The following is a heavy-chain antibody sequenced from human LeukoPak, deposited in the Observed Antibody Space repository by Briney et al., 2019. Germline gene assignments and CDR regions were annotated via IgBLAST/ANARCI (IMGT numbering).Heavy chain of an antibody. CDR3: ARGRTMTTVTYYYYYGMDV. CDR2: IYSGGST. J-gene: IGHJ6*02. CDR1: EFNVTRNY. Sequence: GGSLRLSCTASEFNVTRNYITWVRQAPGKGLEWLSVIYSGGSTYYADSVKGRFTISRDNSKNTLYLQMNSLRAEDTAVYYCARGRTMTTVTYYYYYGMDVWGQGTTVTVSS. V-gene: IGHV3-66*01. D-gene: IGHD4-17*01.